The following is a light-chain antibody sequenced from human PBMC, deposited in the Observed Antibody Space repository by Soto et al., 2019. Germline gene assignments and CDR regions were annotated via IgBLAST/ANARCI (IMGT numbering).Light chain of an antibody. CDR2: GAS. Sequence: EILMTQSPATLPVSPGERATLSCRASQSVSSNLAWYQQKPGQAPRFLIYGASTRATGIPARFSGSGSGTDFTLTISRLEPEDFAVYYCQQYGRSPWTFGQGTKVDIK. J-gene: IGKJ1*01. V-gene: IGKV3-15*01. CDR3: QQYGRSPWT. CDR1: QSVSSN.